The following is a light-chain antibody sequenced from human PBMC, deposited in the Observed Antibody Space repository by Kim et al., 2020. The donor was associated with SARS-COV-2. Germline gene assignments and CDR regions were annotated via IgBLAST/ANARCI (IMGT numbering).Light chain of an antibody. CDR3: QKYNSAPLT. V-gene: IGKV1-27*01. J-gene: IGKJ4*01. Sequence: AAGGDRVTMTWRAGQGMSNYLAWDQQKPGKVPKLLVYAASALQSGVPSRFSGSGAGTDFTLTISSLQPEDVATYYCQKYNSAPLTFGGGTKVDIK. CDR2: AAS. CDR1: QGMSNY.